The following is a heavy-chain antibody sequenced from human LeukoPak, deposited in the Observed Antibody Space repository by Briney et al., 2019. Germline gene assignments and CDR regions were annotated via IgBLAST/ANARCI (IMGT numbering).Heavy chain of an antibody. CDR1: GYTLTELS. V-gene: IGHV1-24*01. J-gene: IGHJ3*02. CDR2: FDPEDGET. Sequence: GASVKVSCKVSGYTLTELSMHWVRQAPGKGLAWMGGFDPEDGETIYAQKFQGRVTMTEDTSTDTAYMELSSLRSEDTAVYYCATDGEGVTMVRGADAFDIWGQGTMVTVSS. CDR3: ATDGEGVTMVRGADAFDI. D-gene: IGHD3-10*01.